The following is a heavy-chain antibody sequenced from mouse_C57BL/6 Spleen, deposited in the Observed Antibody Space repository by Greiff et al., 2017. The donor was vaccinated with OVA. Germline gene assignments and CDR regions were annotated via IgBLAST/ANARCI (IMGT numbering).Heavy chain of an antibody. Sequence: QVQLQQSGAELVRPGTSVKVSCKASGSAFTNYLIEWVKQRPGQGLEWIGVINPGSGGTNYNEKFKGKATLTADKSSSTAYMQLSSLTSEDSAVYFCARSGYDYVDYWGQGTTLTVSS. V-gene: IGHV1-54*01. D-gene: IGHD2-3*01. CDR3: ARSGYDYVDY. CDR1: GSAFTNYL. CDR2: INPGSGGT. J-gene: IGHJ2*01.